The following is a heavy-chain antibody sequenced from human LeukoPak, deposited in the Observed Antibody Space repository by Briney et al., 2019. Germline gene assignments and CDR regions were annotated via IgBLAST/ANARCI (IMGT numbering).Heavy chain of an antibody. J-gene: IGHJ6*03. D-gene: IGHD6-13*01. CDR1: GFTVSSYY. CDR3: AREGFTSTWLYYYYYMDV. CDR2: IYSGGST. Sequence: GGSLRLSCVASGFTVSSYYVSWVRQAPGKGLEWVSVIYSGGSTYYADSVEGRFTISRDNSKNGLHLQMNSLRPEDTAIYYCAREGFTSTWLYYYYYMDVWGKGTTVTVSS. V-gene: IGHV3-53*05.